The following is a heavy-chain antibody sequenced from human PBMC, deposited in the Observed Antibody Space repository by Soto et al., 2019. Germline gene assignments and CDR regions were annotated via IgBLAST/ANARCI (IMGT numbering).Heavy chain of an antibody. CDR3: ARDRLDIVATIPDYYGMDV. J-gene: IGHJ6*02. Sequence: SETLSLTCTVSGGSITSGAYYWSWIRQSPVKGLEWIGNIYYTGSTYYNPSLKSRVTISVDTSKNQFSLKLSSVTAADTAVYYCARDRLDIVATIPDYYGMDVCGQGTTVTVSS. D-gene: IGHD5-12*01. CDR2: IYYTGST. CDR1: GGSITSGAYY. V-gene: IGHV4-39*07.